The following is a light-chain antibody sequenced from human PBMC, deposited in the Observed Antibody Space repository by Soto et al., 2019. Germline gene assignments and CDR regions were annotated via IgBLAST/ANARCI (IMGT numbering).Light chain of an antibody. CDR3: QHYGSSPGT. J-gene: IGKJ1*01. Sequence: EIVLTQSPGTLSLSPGERATLSCRATQSVSSSYLAWYQQKPGQAPRLLIYGASSRATGIPDRFSGSGSGTDFTLTISSLEPEDFTVFYCQHYGSSPGTFGQGTKVEIK. V-gene: IGKV3-20*01. CDR2: GAS. CDR1: QSVSSSY.